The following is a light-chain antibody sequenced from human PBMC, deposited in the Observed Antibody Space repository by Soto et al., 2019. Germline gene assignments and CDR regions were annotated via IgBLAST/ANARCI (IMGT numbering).Light chain of an antibody. CDR1: SSNIGAGYD. V-gene: IGLV1-40*01. Sequence: QSVLTQPPSVSGAPGQRVTISCTGSSSNIGAGYDVHWYQQLPGTAPKLLIFDNSNRPSGVPDRFSGSKSGTSASLAITGLQAEDEADYYCQSYDNSLSARVFGGGTQLTVL. J-gene: IGLJ2*01. CDR3: QSYDNSLSARV. CDR2: DNS.